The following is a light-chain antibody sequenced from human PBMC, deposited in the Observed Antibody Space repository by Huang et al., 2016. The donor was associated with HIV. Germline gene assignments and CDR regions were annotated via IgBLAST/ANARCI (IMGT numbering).Light chain of an antibody. Sequence: DIVMTQSPDSLAVSLGERATLNCKYSQPILQDSDSRNYLAWYQQKPGQPPKLLIPWASIRKSGVPDRFIGSGSGTDFTLTISSLQAEDVAVYYCQQYYSSPFTFGPGTNVDI. CDR3: QQYYSSPFT. CDR1: QPILQDSDSRNY. V-gene: IGKV4-1*01. J-gene: IGKJ3*01. CDR2: WAS.